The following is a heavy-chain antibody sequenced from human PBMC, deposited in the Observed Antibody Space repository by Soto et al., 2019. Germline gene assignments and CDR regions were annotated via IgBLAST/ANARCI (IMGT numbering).Heavy chain of an antibody. CDR1: GYSFTSYW. V-gene: IGHV5-51*01. Sequence: PGESLKISCKGSGYSFTSYWIGWVRQMPGKGLEWMGIIYPGDSDTRYSPSFQGQVTISADKSISTAYLQWSSLKASDTAMYYCARQSAWTFGIAAAGTQVVDNWFDPWGQGTLVTVSS. D-gene: IGHD6-13*01. CDR3: ARQSAWTFGIAAAGTQVVDNWFDP. CDR2: IYPGDSDT. J-gene: IGHJ5*02.